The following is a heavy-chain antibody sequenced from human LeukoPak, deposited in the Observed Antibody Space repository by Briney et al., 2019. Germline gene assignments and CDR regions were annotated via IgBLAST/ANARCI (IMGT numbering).Heavy chain of an antibody. CDR2: ISPNSGGT. CDR3: AKNRAGDYADY. CDR1: GYTFTDYY. J-gene: IGHJ4*02. D-gene: IGHD4-17*01. Sequence: ASVKISCKASGYTFTDYYVHWVRQAPGQGLEWMGRISPNSGGTNYAQKFRGRLTVTRDTSISTAYMELSSLRSDDTAVYYCAKNRAGDYADYWGQGTLGTVSS. V-gene: IGHV1-2*06.